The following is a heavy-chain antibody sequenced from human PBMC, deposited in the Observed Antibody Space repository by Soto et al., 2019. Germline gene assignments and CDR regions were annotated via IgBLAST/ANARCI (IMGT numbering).Heavy chain of an antibody. D-gene: IGHD3-10*01. CDR1: GGSFSGYY. J-gene: IGHJ4*02. Sequence: SETLSLTCAVYGGSFSGYYWSWIRQPPGRGLEWIGEINHSGSTNYNPSLKSRVAISVDTSKNRFSLKLSSVTAADTAVYYCARAQSIRGVIVVPYYFDYWGQGTLVTVSS. CDR3: ARAQSIRGVIVVPYYFDY. CDR2: INHSGST. V-gene: IGHV4-34*01.